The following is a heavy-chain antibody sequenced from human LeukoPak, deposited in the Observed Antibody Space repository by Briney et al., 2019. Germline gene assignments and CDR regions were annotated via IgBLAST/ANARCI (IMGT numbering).Heavy chain of an antibody. Sequence: SETLSLTCTVSGGSTSSRSYYWGWIRQPPGTGLEWIGSIFYSGSTYYNPSLESRVTISVDTSKNQFSLKLSSVTAADTAVYYCARLGGLLRGYFDYWGQGTLVTVSS. CDR2: IFYSGST. CDR1: GGSTSSRSYY. V-gene: IGHV4-39*01. CDR3: ARLGGLLRGYFDY. J-gene: IGHJ4*02. D-gene: IGHD3-10*01.